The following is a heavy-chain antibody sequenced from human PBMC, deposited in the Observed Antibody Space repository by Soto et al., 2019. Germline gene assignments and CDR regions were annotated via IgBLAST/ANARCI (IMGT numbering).Heavy chain of an antibody. D-gene: IGHD5-12*01. CDR3: ARVLDIMTTPIRS. J-gene: IGHJ5*02. V-gene: IGHV1-46*03. CDR2: INPRSGTT. CDR1: GYTFTSYY. Sequence: ASVKVSCNASGYTFTSYYMHWVRQAPGQGLEWMGIINPRSGTTSYAQKLQGRVTMTRDTSTSTVYMEVSSLRSDDTAVYYCARVLDIMTTPIRSWGRGTLVTVSS.